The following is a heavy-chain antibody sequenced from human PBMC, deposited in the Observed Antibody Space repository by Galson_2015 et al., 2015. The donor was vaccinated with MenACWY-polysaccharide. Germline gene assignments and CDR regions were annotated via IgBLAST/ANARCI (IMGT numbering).Heavy chain of an antibody. V-gene: IGHV3-48*02. CDR3: ARVLKGLVGATPDY. D-gene: IGHD1-26*01. CDR1: GFTFSSYS. Sequence: SLRLSCAASGFTFSSYSMNWVRQAPGKGLEWVSYISSGGTIHYADSVKGRFTISRDNAKNSLYPQMNSLRDDDTAVYYCARVLKGLVGATPDYWGQGTLVPVSS. J-gene: IGHJ4*02. CDR2: ISSGGTI.